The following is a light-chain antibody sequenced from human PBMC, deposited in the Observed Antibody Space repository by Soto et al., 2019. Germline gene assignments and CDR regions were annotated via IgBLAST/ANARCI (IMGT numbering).Light chain of an antibody. V-gene: IGKV4-1*01. CDR3: QQYYSTPT. J-gene: IGKJ2*01. CDR2: WAS. CDR1: QSVLYSSNDKNS. Sequence: DIVMTQSPGSLAVSLGERATINCKSSQSVLYSSNDKNSLAWFQQKPGQPPKLLIYWASTRESGVPDRFSGSGSGTDFTLTISSLQAEDVAVYYCQQYYSTPTFGQGTKLEIK.